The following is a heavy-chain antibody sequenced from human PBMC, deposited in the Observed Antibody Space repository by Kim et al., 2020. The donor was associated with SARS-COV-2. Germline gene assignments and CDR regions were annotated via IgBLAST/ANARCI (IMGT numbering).Heavy chain of an antibody. CDR3: ARTHRPDYGDPLDY. D-gene: IGHD4-17*01. CDR2: IIPIFGTA. Sequence: SVKVSCKASGGTFSSYAISWVRQAPGQGLEWMGGIIPIFGTANYAQKFQGRVSITADASTSTAYMELSSLRSEDTAVYYCARTHRPDYGDPLDYCGQGTLVTVSS. V-gene: IGHV1-69*13. CDR1: GGTFSSYA. J-gene: IGHJ4*02.